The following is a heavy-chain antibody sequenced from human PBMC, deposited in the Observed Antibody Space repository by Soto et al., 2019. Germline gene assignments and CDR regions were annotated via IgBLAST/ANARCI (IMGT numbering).Heavy chain of an antibody. Sequence: PSETLSLTCAVSGGSISSGGYSWSWIRQPPGKGLEWIGYIYHSGSTYYNPSLKSRVTISVDRSKNQFSLKLSSVTAADTAVYYCARAIAAAGMYYYYYGMDVWGQGTTVTVS. CDR1: GGSISSGGYS. J-gene: IGHJ6*02. V-gene: IGHV4-30-2*01. CDR2: IYHSGST. D-gene: IGHD6-13*01. CDR3: ARAIAAAGMYYYYYGMDV.